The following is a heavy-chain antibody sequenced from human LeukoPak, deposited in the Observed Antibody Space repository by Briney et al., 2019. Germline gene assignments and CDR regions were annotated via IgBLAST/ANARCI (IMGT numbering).Heavy chain of an antibody. V-gene: IGHV3-23*01. Sequence: PGGSLRLSCAASGFTFSSYAMSWVRQAPGKGLEGVSAISGSGGSTYYADSVKGRFTISRDNSKNTLYLQMNSLRAEDTAVYYCAKRPGPVATPFYFDYWGQGTLVTVSS. J-gene: IGHJ4*02. CDR2: ISGSGGST. CDR3: AKRPGPVATPFYFDY. CDR1: GFTFSSYA.